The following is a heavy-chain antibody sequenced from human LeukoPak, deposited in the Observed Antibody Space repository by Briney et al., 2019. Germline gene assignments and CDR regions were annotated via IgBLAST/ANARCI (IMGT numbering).Heavy chain of an antibody. J-gene: IGHJ4*02. CDR1: GFTFSSYA. D-gene: IGHD6-6*01. CDR3: AKDLSSSTVPDYFDS. V-gene: IGHV3-23*01. CDR2: ISGSGSST. Sequence: WGSLRLSCAASGFTFSSYAMTWVRQAPGKGLEWVSGISGSGSSTYYADSVKGRFTISRDNSRNTLYLQMNSLRADDTAVYSCAKDLSSSTVPDYFDSWGQGTLVTVSS.